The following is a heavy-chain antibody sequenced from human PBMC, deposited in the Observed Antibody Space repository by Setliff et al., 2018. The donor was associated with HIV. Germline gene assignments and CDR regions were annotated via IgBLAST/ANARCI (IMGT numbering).Heavy chain of an antibody. CDR3: VTSSSWSSRLNF. J-gene: IGHJ4*02. V-gene: IGHV4-34*01. CDR2: TSHSGET. D-gene: IGHD2-2*01. Sequence: PSETLSLTCAVYGGPLSGHYWSWIRQPPGQGLEWIGETSHSGETNYNPSLKSRVTISVDTSKNQFSLKLTSVTAADTAVYYCVTSSSWSSRLNFWGPGMLVTVSS. CDR1: GGPLSGHY.